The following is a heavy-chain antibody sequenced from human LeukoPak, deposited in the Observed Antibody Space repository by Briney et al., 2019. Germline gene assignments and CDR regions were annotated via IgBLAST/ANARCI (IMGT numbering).Heavy chain of an antibody. V-gene: IGHV4-59*01. J-gene: IGHJ4*02. Sequence: SETLSLTCSVFGDTFNEDYWNWVRQPPGKGLQWIGYIYHNGNSNYNPSLKGRLTISVDTAKNQLSLKLTSVTAADTAVYYCARDGGLQSHFDYWGQGALVTVSS. CDR3: ARDGGLQSHFDY. CDR2: IYHNGNS. CDR1: GDTFNEDY. D-gene: IGHD5-24*01.